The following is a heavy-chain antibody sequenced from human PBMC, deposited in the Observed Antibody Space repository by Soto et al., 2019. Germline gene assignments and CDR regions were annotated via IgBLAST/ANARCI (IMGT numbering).Heavy chain of an antibody. Sequence: PGESLKISCQGSGYNFIDYWITWVRQVPGKGLEWMARIDPRDSYTNYSPSFHGHVSISLDNSINTAYLQWSSLKASDTAMYYCAGHSPGDGTWYDFWGQGTLVTVSS. CDR3: AGHSPGDGTWYDF. V-gene: IGHV5-10-1*01. D-gene: IGHD7-27*01. CDR1: GYNFIDYW. CDR2: IDPRDSYT. J-gene: IGHJ5*01.